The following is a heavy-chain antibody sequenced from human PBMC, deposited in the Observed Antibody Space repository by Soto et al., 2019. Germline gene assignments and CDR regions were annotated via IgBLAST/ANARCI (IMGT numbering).Heavy chain of an antibody. CDR1: GDSVPSNTAS. CDR3: AKGDNLGPKTGYAFDP. J-gene: IGHJ5*02. Sequence: QTLSLTCAISGDSVPSNTASWNWIRQSPSRGLEWLGRTYFRSKWYNDYAVSVKSRIIINPDTSNNQFSLQLNSVTPEDTAVYFCAKGDNLGPKTGYAFDPWGQGIMVTVSS. V-gene: IGHV6-1*01. CDR2: TYFRSKWYN. D-gene: IGHD5-12*01.